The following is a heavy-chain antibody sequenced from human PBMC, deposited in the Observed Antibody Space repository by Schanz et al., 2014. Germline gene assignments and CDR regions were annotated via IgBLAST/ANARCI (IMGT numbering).Heavy chain of an antibody. CDR2: ISHSGGSK. Sequence: EGQLAESGGGLVQPGGSLRLSCAVSGFTVSSNHMSWVRQAPGKGLEWVSSISHSGGSKYYADSVKGRFTISRDNSENTLYLQMNSLRAEDTAVYYCAKEPSHGDYDYYFDYWGQGTLVTVSS. D-gene: IGHD3-22*01. J-gene: IGHJ4*02. V-gene: IGHV3-23*04. CDR1: GFTVSSNH. CDR3: AKEPSHGDYDYYFDY.